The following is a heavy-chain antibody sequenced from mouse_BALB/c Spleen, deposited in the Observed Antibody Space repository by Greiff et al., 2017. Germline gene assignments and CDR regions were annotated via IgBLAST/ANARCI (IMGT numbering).Heavy chain of an antibody. J-gene: IGHJ2*01. CDR2: IYPGNVNT. CDR3: ARYQYYFDY. Sequence: VQLQQSGPELVKPGASVRISCKASGYTFTSYYIHWVKQRPGQGLEWIGWIYPGNVNTKYNEKFKGKATLTADKSSSTAYMQLSSLTSEDSAVYFCARYQYYFDYWGQGTTLTVSS. CDR1: GYTFTSYY. V-gene: IGHV1S56*01.